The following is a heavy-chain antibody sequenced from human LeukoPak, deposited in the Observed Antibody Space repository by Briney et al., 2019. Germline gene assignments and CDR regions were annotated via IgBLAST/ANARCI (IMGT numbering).Heavy chain of an antibody. CDR3: ARSGDAAGNYYYHGMDV. D-gene: IGHD1-1*01. CDR1: GYSFSNYA. J-gene: IGHJ6*02. Sequence: ASVKVSCKASGYSFSNYAMHWVRQAPGQRLEWVGRINAGNGNTKYSQTLQGRVTINRDTSASTAYMELSGLRSEDTAVYYCARSGDAAGNYYYHGMDVWGQGTTVTVSS. V-gene: IGHV1-3*01. CDR2: INAGNGNT.